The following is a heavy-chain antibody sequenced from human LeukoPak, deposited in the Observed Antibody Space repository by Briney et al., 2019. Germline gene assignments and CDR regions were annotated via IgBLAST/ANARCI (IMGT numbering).Heavy chain of an antibody. Sequence: GASVKVSCKASGYTFTGYYMHWVRQAPGQGLEWVGRINPNSGGTNYAQKFQGRVTMTRDTSISTAYMELSRLRSDDTAVYYCARGYDDSSSWYNWFDPWGQGTLVTVSS. CDR1: GYTFTGYY. CDR2: INPNSGGT. J-gene: IGHJ5*02. V-gene: IGHV1-2*06. D-gene: IGHD6-13*01. CDR3: ARGYDDSSSWYNWFDP.